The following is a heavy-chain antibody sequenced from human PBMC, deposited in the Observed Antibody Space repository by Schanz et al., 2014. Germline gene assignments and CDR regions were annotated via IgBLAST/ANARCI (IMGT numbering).Heavy chain of an antibody. Sequence: EVPLLESGGGLVEPGGSLRLSCATSGFSLDIFAVSWVRQAPGKGLEWVSSFNDGGVNKYYADSVKGRVTISSDNSKSTLYLQMSSLRAEDTAVYYCAKSQGSSFDSWGQGTLVTVSS. CDR2: FNDGGVNK. D-gene: IGHD6-13*01. CDR1: GFSLDIFA. CDR3: AKSQGSSFDS. J-gene: IGHJ4*02. V-gene: IGHV3-23*01.